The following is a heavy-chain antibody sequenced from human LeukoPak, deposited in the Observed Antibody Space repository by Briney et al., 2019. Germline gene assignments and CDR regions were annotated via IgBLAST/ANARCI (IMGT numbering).Heavy chain of an antibody. CDR3: ARALRWLPQQINWFDP. Sequence: SETLSLTCTVSGGSISSSSYYWGWIRQPPGKGLEWIGSIYYSGSTYYNPSLKSRVTISVDTSKNQFSLKLSSVTAADTAVYYCARALRWLPQQINWFDPWGQGTLVTVSS. CDR2: IYYSGST. J-gene: IGHJ5*02. V-gene: IGHV4-39*07. D-gene: IGHD3-22*01. CDR1: GGSISSSSYY.